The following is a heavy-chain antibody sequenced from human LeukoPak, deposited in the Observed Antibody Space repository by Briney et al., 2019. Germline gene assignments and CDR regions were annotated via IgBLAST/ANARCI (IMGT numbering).Heavy chain of an antibody. CDR2: IGSSGGGI. CDR1: GFTFSTYT. V-gene: IGHV3-23*01. Sequence: GGSLRLSCAASGFTFSTYTMYWVRHPPGKRLEWVSIIGSSGGGIHYADSAKGRFTISRDNSKNALYLQMNSLRVEDTAVYYCAIDPNWGTHSWGQGILVTVSS. D-gene: IGHD7-27*01. CDR3: AIDPNWGTHS. J-gene: IGHJ4*02.